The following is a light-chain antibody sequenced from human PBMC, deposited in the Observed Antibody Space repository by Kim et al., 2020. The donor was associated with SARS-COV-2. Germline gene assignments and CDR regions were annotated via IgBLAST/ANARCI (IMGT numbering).Light chain of an antibody. CDR1: QDIRSD. CDR2: GAS. CDR3: LQDHSYPWT. V-gene: IGKV1-6*01. J-gene: IGKJ1*01. Sequence: AIQMTQSPSSLSASVGDRVTITCRASQDIRSDLGWYQQKPGKAPKLLIHGASNLQAGVPPTFSGSGSGTDFTLTISSLQPEDFATYYCLQDHSYPWTFGQGTKLDIK.